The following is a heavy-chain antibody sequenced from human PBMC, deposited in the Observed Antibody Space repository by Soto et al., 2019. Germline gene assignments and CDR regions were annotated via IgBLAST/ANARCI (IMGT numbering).Heavy chain of an antibody. CDR2: IDPSDSYT. Sequence: GESLKISCKGSGYSFTSYWISWVRQMPGKGLEWMGRIDPSDSYTNYSPSFQGHVTISADKSISTAYLQWSSLKASDTAMYYCARHKGYCSSTSCYWISAFDIWGQGTMGTVS. CDR1: GYSFTSYW. D-gene: IGHD2-2*01. J-gene: IGHJ3*02. CDR3: ARHKGYCSSTSCYWISAFDI. V-gene: IGHV5-10-1*01.